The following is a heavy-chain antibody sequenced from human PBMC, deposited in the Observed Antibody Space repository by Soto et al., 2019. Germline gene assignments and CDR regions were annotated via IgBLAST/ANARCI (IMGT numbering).Heavy chain of an antibody. J-gene: IGHJ4*02. V-gene: IGHV3-9*01. CDR2: ITWNSGTR. Sequence: PGGSLRLSCAASGFTFYEYAMHWVRQVPGKGLEWVPGITWNSGTRGYADSVKGRFTISRDNAKNSLYLEMTSLRPEDTAFYHCAKDGGGYAYNYELDSWGQGTLVTVSS. CDR1: GFTFYEYA. CDR3: AKDGGGYAYNYELDS. D-gene: IGHD3-16*01.